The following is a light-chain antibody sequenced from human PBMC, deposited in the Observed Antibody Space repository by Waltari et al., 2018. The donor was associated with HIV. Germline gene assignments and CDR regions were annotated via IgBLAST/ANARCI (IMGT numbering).Light chain of an antibody. CDR1: VVTKKY. CDR2: NDS. J-gene: IGLJ3*02. V-gene: IGLV3-27*01. CDR3: YSASDNNEV. Sequence: SYELTQRSSVSVSKGQTARIPRSRAVVTKKYAPGLQHKQGQAPLLLIYNDSDRPSVIPELFSGSSSGTTVTVTISGSQVEDEADYYCYSASDNNEVFGGGTKLTVL.